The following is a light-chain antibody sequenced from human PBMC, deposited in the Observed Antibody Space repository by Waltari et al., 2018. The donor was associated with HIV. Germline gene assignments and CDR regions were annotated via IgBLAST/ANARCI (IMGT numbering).Light chain of an antibody. Sequence: QSALTQPPSASGSPGQAITISCTGSNSDMRAYSYVSWYQHHPGRAPKLIIFGVNERPSGVPDRFSGSRSGYSDSLTVSGLQSEDEADYYCASYRGISNPYVFGTGTKVTVL. CDR1: NSDMRAYSY. CDR3: ASYRGISNPYV. V-gene: IGLV2-8*01. CDR2: GVN. J-gene: IGLJ1*01.